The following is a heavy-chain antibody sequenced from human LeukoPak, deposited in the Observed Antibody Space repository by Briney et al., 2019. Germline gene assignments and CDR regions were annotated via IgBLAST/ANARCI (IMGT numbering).Heavy chain of an antibody. CDR2: ISYDGSNK. D-gene: IGHD2-15*01. CDR3: AKDSAYCSGGSCYYNYYYMDV. J-gene: IGHJ6*03. CDR1: GFTFSSYA. V-gene: IGHV3-30*04. Sequence: GSLRLSCAASGFTFSSYAMHWVRQAPGKGLEWVAVISYDGSNKYYADSVKGRFTISRDNSKNTLYLQMNSLRAEDTAVYYCAKDSAYCSGGSCYYNYYYMDVWGKGTTVTVSS.